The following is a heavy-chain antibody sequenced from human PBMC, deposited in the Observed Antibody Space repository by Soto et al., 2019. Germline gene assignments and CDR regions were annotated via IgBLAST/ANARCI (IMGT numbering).Heavy chain of an antibody. CDR2: INSDGSST. CDR1: GFTFSSYW. Sequence: EVQLVESGGGLVQPGGSLRLSCAASGFTFSSYWMHWVRQAPGKGLVWVSRINSDGSSTSYADSVKGRFTISRDNAKNTLYLQMNSLRAEDTAVYYCARGGWCSGGSCYDFDYGGQGNLVTVAS. J-gene: IGHJ4*02. D-gene: IGHD2-15*01. CDR3: ARGGWCSGGSCYDFDY. V-gene: IGHV3-74*01.